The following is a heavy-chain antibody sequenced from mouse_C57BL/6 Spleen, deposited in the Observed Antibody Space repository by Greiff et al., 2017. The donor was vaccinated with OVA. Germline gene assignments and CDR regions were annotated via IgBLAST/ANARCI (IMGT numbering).Heavy chain of an antibody. J-gene: IGHJ2*01. CDR3: ARDCGSSYDY. Sequence: VQLQQSGAELVRPGASVTLSCKASGYTFTDYEMHWVKQTPVHGLEWIGAIDPETGGTAYTQKFKGKAILTADKSSSTAYMELRSLTSEDSAVYYCARDCGSSYDYWGQGTTLTVSS. V-gene: IGHV1-15*01. CDR2: IDPETGGT. CDR1: GYTFTDYE. D-gene: IGHD1-1*01.